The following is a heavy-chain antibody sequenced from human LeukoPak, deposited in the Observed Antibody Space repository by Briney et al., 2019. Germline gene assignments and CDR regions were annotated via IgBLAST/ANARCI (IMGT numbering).Heavy chain of an antibody. CDR2: LSYSGGST. V-gene: IGHV3-23*01. Sequence: GGSLRLSCAASGFTFSSYAMSRVRQAPGKGLEWVSGLSYSGGSTYYADSVKGRFTISRDNSKNTLYLQMNSLRAEDTAVYYCAKWRSGYPNYYFDYWGQGTLVTVSS. J-gene: IGHJ4*02. D-gene: IGHD3-22*01. CDR1: GFTFSSYA. CDR3: AKWRSGYPNYYFDY.